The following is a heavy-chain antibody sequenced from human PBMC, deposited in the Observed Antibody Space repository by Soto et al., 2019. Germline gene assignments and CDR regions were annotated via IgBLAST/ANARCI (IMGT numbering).Heavy chain of an antibody. CDR2: IYHSVST. J-gene: IGHJ5*02. CDR3: ARGVPTYYDFWSGQYMRGWFDP. V-gene: IGHV4-30-2*01. Sequence: SDTLSLTCAFSGGSISSGGYCWSWIRQPPGKGLECVGYIYHSVSTYYNPSLKSRVTISVDRSKNQFSLKLSSVTAADTAVYYCARGVPTYYDFWSGQYMRGWFDPWGQGTLVTVSS. D-gene: IGHD3-3*01. CDR1: GGSISSGGYC.